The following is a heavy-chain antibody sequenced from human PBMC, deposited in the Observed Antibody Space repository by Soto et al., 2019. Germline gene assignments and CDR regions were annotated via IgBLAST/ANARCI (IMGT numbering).Heavy chain of an antibody. CDR2: IIPIFGTA. CDR1: GGTFSSYA. V-gene: IGHV1-69*01. J-gene: IGHJ6*02. D-gene: IGHD5-18*01. Sequence: QVQLVQSGAEVKKPGSSVKVSCKASGGTFSSYAISWVRQAPGQGLEWMGGIIPIFGTANYAQKFLGRVTTTADEYTSTAYMELSSLGSEDRAVYYCASPDTAMPCPYYYGMDVWGQGTTVTVSS. CDR3: ASPDTAMPCPYYYGMDV.